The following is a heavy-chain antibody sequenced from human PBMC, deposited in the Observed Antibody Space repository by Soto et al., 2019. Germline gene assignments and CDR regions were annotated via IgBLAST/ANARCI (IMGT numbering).Heavy chain of an antibody. V-gene: IGHV3-23*01. CDR3: AKGLLWFGEAAYFDY. J-gene: IGHJ4*02. CDR1: GFTFSSYA. Sequence: EVQLLESGGGLVQPGGSLRLSCAASGFTFSSYAMSWVRQAPGKGLEWVSAISGSGGSTYYADSVKGRFTISRDNSKNTLYLQMNSLRAEETAVYYCAKGLLWFGEAAYFDYWGQGTLVTVSS. CDR2: ISGSGGST. D-gene: IGHD3-10*01.